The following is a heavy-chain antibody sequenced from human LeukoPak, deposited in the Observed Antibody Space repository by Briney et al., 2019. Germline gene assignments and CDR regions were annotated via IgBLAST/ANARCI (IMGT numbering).Heavy chain of an antibody. V-gene: IGHV4-38-2*02. CDR3: ARTPLYYDFWSGYLGI. J-gene: IGHJ4*02. Sequence: SETLSLTCTVSGYAVSSGYYWGWIRQPPGKGLEWIGSMYHSGDTYYNPSLKSRVTISVDTSKNQLSLKLSSVTAADTAVYYCARTPLYYDFWSGYLGIWGQGTLVTVSS. CDR1: GYAVSSGYY. CDR2: MYHSGDT. D-gene: IGHD3-3*01.